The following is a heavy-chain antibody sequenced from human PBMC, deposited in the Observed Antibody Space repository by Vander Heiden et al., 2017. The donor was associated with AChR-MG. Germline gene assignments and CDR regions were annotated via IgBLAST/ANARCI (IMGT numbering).Heavy chain of an antibody. V-gene: IGHV1-69*01. CDR1: GGTFSSYA. CDR3: ARDPTGALVGATEDYYGMDV. CDR2: IIPIFGTA. Sequence: QVQLVQSGAEVKKPGSSVKVSCKASGGTFSSYAIRGVRQAPGQGLEWMGGIIPIFGTANYAQKFQGRVTITADESTSTAYMELSSLRSEDTAVYYCARDPTGALVGATEDYYGMDVWGQGTTVTVSS. D-gene: IGHD1-26*01. J-gene: IGHJ6*02.